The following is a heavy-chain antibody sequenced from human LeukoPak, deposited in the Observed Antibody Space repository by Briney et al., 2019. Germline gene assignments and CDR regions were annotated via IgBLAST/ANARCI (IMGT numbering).Heavy chain of an antibody. CDR1: GYTFTGYY. Sequence: ASVKVSCKASGYTFTGYYMHWVRQAPGQGLEWMGWINPNSGGTNYAQKFQGRVTMTRDTSTSTAYMELSRLRSDDTAVYYCARGKAVAGFRVQDYWGQGTLVTVSS. D-gene: IGHD6-19*01. J-gene: IGHJ4*02. V-gene: IGHV1-2*02. CDR2: INPNSGGT. CDR3: ARGKAVAGFRVQDY.